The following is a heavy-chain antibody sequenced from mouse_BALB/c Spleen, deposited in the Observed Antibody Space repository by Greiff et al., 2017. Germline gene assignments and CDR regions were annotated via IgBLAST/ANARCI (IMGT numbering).Heavy chain of an antibody. D-gene: IGHD1-1*01. CDR3: ARGNDGSPMDY. CDR2: INPGSGGT. J-gene: IGHJ4*01. CDR1: GYAFTNYL. Sequence: QVQLQQSGAELVRPGTSVKVSCKASGYAFTNYLIEWVKQRPGQGLEWIGVINPGSGGTNYNEKFKGKATLTADKSSSTAYMQLSSLTSDDSAVYFCARGNDGSPMDYWGQGTSVTVSS. V-gene: IGHV1-54*01.